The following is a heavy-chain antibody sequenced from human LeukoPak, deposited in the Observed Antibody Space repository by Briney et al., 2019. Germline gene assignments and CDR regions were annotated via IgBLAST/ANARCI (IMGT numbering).Heavy chain of an antibody. CDR3: AKNSGYSRQYFFDY. J-gene: IGHJ4*02. CDR1: GFTFSNYA. D-gene: IGHD6-25*01. CDR2: ISGGGGPT. V-gene: IGHV3-23*01. Sequence: GGSLRPSCAASGFTFSNYAMSWVRQAPGKGLEWVSAISGGGGPTYYADSVKGRFTISRDNSKNTLYLQMNSLRAEDAAVYFCAKNSGYSRQYFFDYWGQGTLVTVSS.